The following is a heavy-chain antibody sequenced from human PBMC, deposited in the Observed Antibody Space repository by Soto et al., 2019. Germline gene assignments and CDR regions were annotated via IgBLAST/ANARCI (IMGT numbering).Heavy chain of an antibody. V-gene: IGHV3-53*04. CDR3: ARDGEQKGALPGYYMDV. Sequence: GGSLRLSCAASGFTVSSNYMSWVRQAPGKGLEWVSVIYSGGSTYYADSVKGRFTISRHNSKNTLYLQMNSLRAEDTAVYYCARDGEQKGALPGYYMDVWGKGTTVTVSS. J-gene: IGHJ6*03. CDR2: IYSGGST. D-gene: IGHD6-13*01. CDR1: GFTVSSNY.